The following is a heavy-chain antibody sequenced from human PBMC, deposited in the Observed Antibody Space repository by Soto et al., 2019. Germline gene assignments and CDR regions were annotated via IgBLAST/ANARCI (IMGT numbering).Heavy chain of an antibody. Sequence: APVNGACKAAGYTNTGDASGCVIQTKRQGLEWMGIINPSGGSTSYAQKFQGRVTMTRDTSTSTGYMELSSLRSEDTAVYYCARDGSVVLEDRSRYYLVWGQGTRGTVSS. CDR2: INPSGGST. CDR3: ARDGSVVLEDRSRYYLV. V-gene: IGHV1-46*01. CDR1: GYTNTGDA. J-gene: IGHJ4*01. D-gene: IGHD3-22*01.